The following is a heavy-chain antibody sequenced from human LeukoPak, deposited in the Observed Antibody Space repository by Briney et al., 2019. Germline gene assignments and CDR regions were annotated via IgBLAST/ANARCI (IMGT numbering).Heavy chain of an antibody. D-gene: IGHD6-19*01. J-gene: IGHJ5*02. Sequence: GGSLRLSCAASGFTFSSYSMNWVRQAPWKGLEWVSYISSSSSTIYYADSVKGRFTISRDNAKNSLYLQMNSLRAEDTAVYYCARLYSSGWPPSGDDWFDPWGQGTLVTVSS. CDR3: ARLYSSGWPPSGDDWFDP. V-gene: IGHV3-48*04. CDR2: ISSSSSTI. CDR1: GFTFSSYS.